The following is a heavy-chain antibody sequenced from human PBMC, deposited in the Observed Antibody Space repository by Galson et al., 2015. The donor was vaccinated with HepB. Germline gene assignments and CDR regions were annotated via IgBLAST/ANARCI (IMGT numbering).Heavy chain of an antibody. J-gene: IGHJ4*02. V-gene: IGHV3-48*02. CDR1: GFIFTNYN. CDR2: ISSSSSTI. Sequence: SLRLSCAASGFIFTNYNMNWVRQAPGKGLEWISYISSSSSTIYYADSVKGRFTISRDNAKNSLYLQMNSLRDEDTAVYYCASHSSGWYGVFDYWGQGTLVTVSS. CDR3: ASHSSGWYGVFDY. D-gene: IGHD6-19*01.